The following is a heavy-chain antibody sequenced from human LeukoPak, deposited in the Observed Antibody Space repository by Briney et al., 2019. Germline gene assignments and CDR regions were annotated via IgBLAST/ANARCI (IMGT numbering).Heavy chain of an antibody. CDR3: ARPAYYYGAGSWPY. V-gene: IGHV1-2*02. CDR2: INPNSGDT. D-gene: IGHD3-10*01. J-gene: IGHJ4*02. CDR1: GYIFSDYY. Sequence: GASVKVSCKASGYIFSDYYIHWARQAPGQGLEWMGWINPNSGDTNYAQRFQGRVTMTRDTPINTAYMELSRLTSDDTAVYYCARPAYYYGAGSWPYWGQGSLVTVSS.